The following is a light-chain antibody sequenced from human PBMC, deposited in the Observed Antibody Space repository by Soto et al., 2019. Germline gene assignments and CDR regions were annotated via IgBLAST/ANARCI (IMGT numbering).Light chain of an antibody. CDR2: GAS. V-gene: IGKV3-20*01. Sequence: IVLTQSPGTLSLSPGERATLSCRATQSVSSSFLAWYQQRPGQAPRLLIFGASNRATGIPDRFSGSGSGTDFSLTISRLEPEDCAVYYCQHYVTSLTTFGQGTKVDIK. CDR1: QSVSSSF. CDR3: QHYVTSLTT. J-gene: IGKJ1*01.